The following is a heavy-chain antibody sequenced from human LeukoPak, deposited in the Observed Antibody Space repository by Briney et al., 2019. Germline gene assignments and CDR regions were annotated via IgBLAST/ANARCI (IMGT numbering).Heavy chain of an antibody. CDR1: GFTVSSNY. CDR2: IYSGGST. J-gene: IGHJ3*02. Sequence: GGSLRLSCAASGFTVSSNYMSWVRQAPGKGLEWVSVIYSGGSTYYADSVKGRFTISRDNSKNTLYLQMNSLRAEDTAVYYCARVTVVVVAVHDAFDIWGQGTMVTVSS. V-gene: IGHV3-53*01. D-gene: IGHD2-15*01. CDR3: ARVTVVVVAVHDAFDI.